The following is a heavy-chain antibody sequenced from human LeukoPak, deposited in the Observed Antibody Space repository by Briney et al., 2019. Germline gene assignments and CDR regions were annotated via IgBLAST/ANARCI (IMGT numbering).Heavy chain of an antibody. CDR2: ISSSSSYI. Sequence: PGGSLRLSCAASGFTFSSYSMNWVRQAPGKGLEWVSSISSSSSYIYYADSVKGRFTISRDNAKNSLYLQMNSLRAEDTAVYYCARSSDYDILTGYSDFDYWGQGTLVTVSS. D-gene: IGHD3-9*01. CDR3: ARSSDYDILTGYSDFDY. J-gene: IGHJ4*02. V-gene: IGHV3-21*01. CDR1: GFTFSSYS.